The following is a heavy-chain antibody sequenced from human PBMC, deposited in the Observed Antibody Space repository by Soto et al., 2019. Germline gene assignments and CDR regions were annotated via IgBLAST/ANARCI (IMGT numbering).Heavy chain of an antibody. CDR2: IYPGDSDT. Sequence: GESLKISCQGSGYSFTSYWIGWVRQMPGKGLEWMGIIYPGDSDTRYSPSFQGQVTISADKSISTAYLQWSSLKASDTAMYYCARIVVPAATDYYYYYGMDVWGQGTTVTVSS. D-gene: IGHD2-2*01. CDR1: GYSFTSYW. V-gene: IGHV5-51*01. J-gene: IGHJ6*02. CDR3: ARIVVPAATDYYYYYGMDV.